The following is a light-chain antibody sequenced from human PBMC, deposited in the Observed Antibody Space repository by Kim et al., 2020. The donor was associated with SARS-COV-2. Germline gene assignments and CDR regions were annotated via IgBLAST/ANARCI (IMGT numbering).Light chain of an antibody. CDR3: QAWDSSAPYA. Sequence: SYELTQPPALSVSPGQTASIICSGDELEDKYVSWYLQRPGHFPVLLIYQDSKRPSGIPERFSGSNSGNTATLTISGTQAMDEGDYYCQAWDSSAPYAFGTGTKVTVL. CDR1: ELEDKY. V-gene: IGLV3-1*01. CDR2: QDS. J-gene: IGLJ1*01.